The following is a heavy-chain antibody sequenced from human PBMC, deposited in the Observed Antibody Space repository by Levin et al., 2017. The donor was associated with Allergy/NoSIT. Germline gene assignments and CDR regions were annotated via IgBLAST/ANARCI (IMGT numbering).Heavy chain of an antibody. D-gene: IGHD3-16*01. V-gene: IGHV3-64*01. CDR3: ARELRGDFDL. CDR2: ISSNGGST. CDR1: GFTFNTYA. Sequence: QTGGSLRLSCAASGFTFNTYAFHWVRQAPGKGLECVSAISSNGGSTYYANSVKGRFTISRDSSKNTLFLQMGSLRAEATAMYYCARELRGDFDLWGSGTLVTVSS. J-gene: IGHJ2*01.